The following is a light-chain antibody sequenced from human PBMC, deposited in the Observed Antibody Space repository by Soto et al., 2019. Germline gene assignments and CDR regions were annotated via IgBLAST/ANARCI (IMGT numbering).Light chain of an antibody. CDR1: QSINNYY. V-gene: IGKV3-20*01. Sequence: EIVLTQSPGTLALSPGEGATLSCRASQSINNYYLAWYQQKPGQAPRLLIYGASNRANGIPERFSGSGSGTEFTLNISRLEPADFAVYYCHHLGGSPQASFGGGTKVEI. CDR3: HHLGGSPQAS. CDR2: GAS. J-gene: IGKJ4*01.